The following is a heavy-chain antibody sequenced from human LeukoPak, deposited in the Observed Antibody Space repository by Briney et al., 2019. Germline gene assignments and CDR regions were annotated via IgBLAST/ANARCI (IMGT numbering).Heavy chain of an antibody. CDR3: ASTRPYCTGGSCYPTNFDY. CDR1: GGSISSSYYY. Sequence: SETLSLTCTVSGGSISSSYYYWAWIRQPPGKGLEWIGSIYYSGATYYNPSLKSRVTISVDTSRNQFSLKLSSVTAADTAMYYCASTRPYCTGGSCYPTNFDYWGQGTLVTVSS. V-gene: IGHV4-39*07. CDR2: IYYSGAT. D-gene: IGHD2-15*01. J-gene: IGHJ4*02.